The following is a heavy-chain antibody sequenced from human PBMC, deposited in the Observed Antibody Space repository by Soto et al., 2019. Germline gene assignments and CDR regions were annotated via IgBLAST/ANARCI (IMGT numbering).Heavy chain of an antibody. V-gene: IGHV1-3*01. CDR2: INAGNGNT. CDR1: GYTFTSYA. Sequence: ASVKVSCKASGYTFTSYAMHWVRQAPGQRLEWMGWINAGNGNTKCSQKFQGRVTITRDTSASTAYMELSSLRSEDTAVYYCARGRPNYDILTGYSPLAYWGQGSLVTVSS. CDR3: ARGRPNYDILTGYSPLAY. J-gene: IGHJ4*02. D-gene: IGHD3-9*01.